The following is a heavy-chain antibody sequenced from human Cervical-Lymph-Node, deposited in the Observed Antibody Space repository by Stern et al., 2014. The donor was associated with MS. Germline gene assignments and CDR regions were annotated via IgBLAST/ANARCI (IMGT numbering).Heavy chain of an antibody. V-gene: IGHV1-46*01. CDR1: GYTFTSYY. CDR3: ARGSDVRVGY. Sequence: QVQLVQSGAEVKKPGASVKVSCKASGYTFTSYYMHWVRQAPGQGLEWMGIINPSGGSTSHAQKFQGRVTMTRDNPTITVFTVHSSLRSEDTAVYYCARGSDVRVGYWGQGTLVTVSS. J-gene: IGHJ4*02. CDR2: INPSGGST.